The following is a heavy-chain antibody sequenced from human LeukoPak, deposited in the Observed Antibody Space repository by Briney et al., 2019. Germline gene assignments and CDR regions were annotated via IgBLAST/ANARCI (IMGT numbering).Heavy chain of an antibody. V-gene: IGHV3-64D*06. CDR3: VRGPGGYDYMKFGGGGFDY. CDR2: ISTNGVYT. CDR1: GFTFSSYA. Sequence: GGSLRLSCSASGFTFSSYALHWVRQAPGKGLDYVSAISTNGVYTYYADSVKGRFTISRDNSKNTLYLQMSSLRTEDTAVYYCVRGPGGYDYMKFGGGGFDYWGQGTLVTVSS. D-gene: IGHD5-12*01. J-gene: IGHJ4*02.